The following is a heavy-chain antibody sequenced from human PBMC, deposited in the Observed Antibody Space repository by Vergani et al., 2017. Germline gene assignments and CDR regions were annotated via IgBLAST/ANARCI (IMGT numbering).Heavy chain of an antibody. J-gene: IGHJ6*02. Sequence: EVQLLESGGGLVQPGGSLRLSCAASGFTFSSYAMSWVRQAPGKGLEWVSAISGSGGSTYYADSVKGRFTISRDNSKNTLYLQMNSLRAEDTAVYYCARDRPLKGRPEGGMDVWGQGTTVTVSS. CDR2: ISGSGGST. V-gene: IGHV3-23*01. CDR3: ARDRPLKGRPEGGMDV. CDR1: GFTFSSYA. D-gene: IGHD3-10*01.